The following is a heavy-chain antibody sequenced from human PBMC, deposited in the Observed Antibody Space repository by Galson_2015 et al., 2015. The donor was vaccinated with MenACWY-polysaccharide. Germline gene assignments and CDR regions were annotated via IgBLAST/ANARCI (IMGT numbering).Heavy chain of an antibody. CDR1: GYTFTSYD. V-gene: IGHV1-8*01. D-gene: IGHD2-2*01. CDR3: ARGDRIVVVPSDSLSHYYMDV. Sequence: SVKVSCKASGYTFTSYDINWVRQATGQGLEWMGWMNPNSGNTGYAQKFQGRVTMTRITSISTAYMELSSLRSEDTAVYYCARGDRIVVVPSDSLSHYYMDVWGKGTPVTVSS. CDR2: MNPNSGNT. J-gene: IGHJ6*03.